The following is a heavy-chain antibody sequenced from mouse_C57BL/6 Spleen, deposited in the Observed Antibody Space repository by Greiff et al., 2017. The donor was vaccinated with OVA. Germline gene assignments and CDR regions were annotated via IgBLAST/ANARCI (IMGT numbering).Heavy chain of an antibody. CDR3: ARRGYDFGDYFDY. Sequence: QVQLKESGPELVKPGASVKISCKASGYAFSSSWMNWVKQRPGKGLEWIGRIYPGDGDTNYNGKFKGKATLTADKSSSTAYMQLSSLTSEDSAVYFCARRGYDFGDYFDYWGQGTTLTVSS. V-gene: IGHV1-82*01. CDR2: IYPGDGDT. J-gene: IGHJ2*01. CDR1: GYAFSSSW. D-gene: IGHD3-1*01.